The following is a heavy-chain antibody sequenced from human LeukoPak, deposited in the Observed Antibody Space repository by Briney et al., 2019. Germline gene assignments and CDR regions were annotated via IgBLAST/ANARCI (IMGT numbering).Heavy chain of an antibody. D-gene: IGHD3-16*01. V-gene: IGHV4-59*01. CDR1: GGSISSYY. CDR3: ARDLGNAFDI. J-gene: IGHJ3*02. Sequence: SETLSLTCTVSGGSISSYYWSWLRQPPGEGLEWIGYLYYSGSTNYNPSLKSRVTISVDTSKNQFSLKLSSVTAADTAVYYCARDLGNAFDIWGQGIMVTVSS. CDR2: LYYSGST.